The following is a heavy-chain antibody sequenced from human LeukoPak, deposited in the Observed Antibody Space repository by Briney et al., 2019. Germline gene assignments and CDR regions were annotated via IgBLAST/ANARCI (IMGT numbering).Heavy chain of an antibody. Sequence: GGSLRLSCVASGFIFSNSAMNWVRQAPGKGLEWVSVLSGSGASAYYRDSVKGRFSISRDNSKNTLYLQMNSLRDEDTAVYYCARDGGAAGIHPVYYYDYGMDVWGQGTTVTVSS. CDR1: GFIFSNSA. CDR2: LSGSGASA. V-gene: IGHV3-23*01. CDR3: ARDGGAAGIHPVYYYDYGMDV. J-gene: IGHJ6*02. D-gene: IGHD6-13*01.